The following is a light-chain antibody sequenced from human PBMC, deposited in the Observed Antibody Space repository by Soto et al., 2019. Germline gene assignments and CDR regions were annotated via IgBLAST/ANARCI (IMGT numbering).Light chain of an antibody. J-gene: IGKJ3*01. V-gene: IGKV1-33*01. CDR1: QDITSY. CDR2: DAS. Sequence: DIQMTQSPSSLSASVGDRVTITCQASQDITSYLNWYQHKPGKAPKLLIFDASILEAGVPLRFSGSGSGTDFTLTISSLQPEDVATYYCQHCNYLPIFGPGTTVDFK. CDR3: QHCNYLPI.